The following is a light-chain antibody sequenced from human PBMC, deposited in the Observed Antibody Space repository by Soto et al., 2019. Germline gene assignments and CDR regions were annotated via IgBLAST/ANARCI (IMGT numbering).Light chain of an antibody. Sequence: DIQMSQSPSSLSASVGDRVTITCQANQDISNYLNWYQHKPGKPPKLLIYDASNLETGVPSRFSGSKSGTAFTFTITSLQPEDSATYYCQQYDNLPFSFGGGTKVEIK. CDR1: QDISNY. J-gene: IGKJ4*01. V-gene: IGKV1-33*01. CDR2: DAS. CDR3: QQYDNLPFS.